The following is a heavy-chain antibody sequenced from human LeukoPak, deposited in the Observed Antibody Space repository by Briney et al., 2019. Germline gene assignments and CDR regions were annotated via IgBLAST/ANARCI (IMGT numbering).Heavy chain of an antibody. D-gene: IGHD3-3*01. Sequence: ASVKVSWKASGYTFTSYGISWVRQAPGQGLEWMGWVSAYNGNTNYAQKLQGRVTMTTDTSTSTAYMELRSLRSDDTAVYYCARDVSYDFWSGYYGSQIDYWGQGTLVTVSS. CDR3: ARDVSYDFWSGYYGSQIDY. CDR2: VSAYNGNT. V-gene: IGHV1-18*01. J-gene: IGHJ4*02. CDR1: GYTFTSYG.